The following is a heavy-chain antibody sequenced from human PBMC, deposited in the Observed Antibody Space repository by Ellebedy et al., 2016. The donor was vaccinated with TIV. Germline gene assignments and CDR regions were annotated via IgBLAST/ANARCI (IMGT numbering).Heavy chain of an antibody. CDR3: AKDSGYESADPDAFER. Sequence: GESLKISXAASGFSFSSHGMHWVRQAPGKGLEWVASIWSDGSHTYYPDSVRGRFTISRDNSKNTLFLQMDSLRPEDTAVYYCAKDSGYESADPDAFERWGQGTMVTVSS. D-gene: IGHD3-10*01. CDR2: IWSDGSHT. J-gene: IGHJ3*02. CDR1: GFSFSSHG. V-gene: IGHV3-30*02.